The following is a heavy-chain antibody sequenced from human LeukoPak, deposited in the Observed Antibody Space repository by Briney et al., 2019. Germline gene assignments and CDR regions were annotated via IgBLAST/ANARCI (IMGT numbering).Heavy chain of an antibody. D-gene: IGHD4-17*01. CDR2: IIPIFGTA. V-gene: IGHV1-69*13. Sequence: SLKVSCKASGGTFSSYAISWVRQAPGQGLEWMGGIIPIFGTANYAQKFQGRVTITADESTSTAYMELSSLRSEDTAVYYCAREGPGYGDYPILWGQGTLVTVSS. CDR1: GGTFSSYA. J-gene: IGHJ4*02. CDR3: AREGPGYGDYPIL.